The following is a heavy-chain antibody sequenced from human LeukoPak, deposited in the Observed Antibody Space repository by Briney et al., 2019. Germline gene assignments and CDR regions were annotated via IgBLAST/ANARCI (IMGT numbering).Heavy chain of an antibody. CDR1: GGSISSSSYY. V-gene: IGHV4-39*01. CDR3: ARLRYFDWLLWASGFDY. Sequence: SETLSLTCTVSGGSISSSSYYWGWIRQPPGKGLEWIGRIDDSGSTYYNPSLKSRVTISVDTSKNQFSLKLSSVTAADTAVYYCARLRYFDWLLWASGFDYWGQGTLVTVSS. D-gene: IGHD3-9*01. CDR2: IDDSGST. J-gene: IGHJ4*02.